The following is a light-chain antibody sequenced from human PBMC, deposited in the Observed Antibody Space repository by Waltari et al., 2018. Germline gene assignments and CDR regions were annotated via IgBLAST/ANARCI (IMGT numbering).Light chain of an antibody. CDR2: DAS. Sequence: DIQMTQSPSTLSASGGDRVTITCRPSQSFGDSLAWFQQKPGKAPKLLIYDASTLEPGVPSRFSGSGSGTEFTLTVSSLQPDDFATYYCQQYNNFPFTFGPGTTV. CDR1: QSFGDS. V-gene: IGKV1-5*01. CDR3: QQYNNFPFT. J-gene: IGKJ3*01.